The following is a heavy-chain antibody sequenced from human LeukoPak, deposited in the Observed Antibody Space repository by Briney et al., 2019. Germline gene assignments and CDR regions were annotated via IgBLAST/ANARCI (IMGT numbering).Heavy chain of an antibody. D-gene: IGHD2-8*02. CDR1: GFTFSTYA. V-gene: IGHV3-23*01. CDR2: ISSDASGT. CDR3: AKGGVSSIYHAFDI. J-gene: IGHJ3*02. Sequence: GGSLRLSCAASGFTFSTYAMSWVRQAPGKGLEWVSAISSDASGTYYTDSVKGRFTISRDNSKNTLYLQMNSLRAEDTAVYYCAKGGVSSIYHAFDIWGQGTMVTVFS.